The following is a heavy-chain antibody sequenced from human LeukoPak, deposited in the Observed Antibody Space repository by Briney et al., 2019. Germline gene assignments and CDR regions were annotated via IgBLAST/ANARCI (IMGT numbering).Heavy chain of an antibody. D-gene: IGHD6-13*01. V-gene: IGHV1-18*01. CDR2: ISAYNGNT. J-gene: IGHJ4*02. CDR1: GYTFTSYG. CDR3: ARRVAAAGTVKLDY. Sequence: ASVKVSCKASGYTFTSYGISWVRQAPGQGLEWMGWISAYNGNTNYAQKLQGRVTMTTDTSTSTAYMELRSLRSDDTAVYYCARRVAAAGTVKLDYWGQGTLVTVSS.